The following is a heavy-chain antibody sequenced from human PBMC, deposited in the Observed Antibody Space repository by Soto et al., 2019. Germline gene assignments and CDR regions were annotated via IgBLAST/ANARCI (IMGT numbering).Heavy chain of an antibody. CDR1: GFTFSSYA. V-gene: IGHV3-23*01. J-gene: IGHJ4*02. CDR3: VKDWVTFVVVPAYFDF. Sequence: PGGSLRLSCAASGFTFSSYAMSWVRQAPGKGLEWVSAISGSGGSTYYADSVKGRFTISRDNSKNTLYLQMNSLRAEDTAVYYCVKDWVTFVVVPAYFDFWGQGTLVTVSS. CDR2: ISGSGGST. D-gene: IGHD2-2*01.